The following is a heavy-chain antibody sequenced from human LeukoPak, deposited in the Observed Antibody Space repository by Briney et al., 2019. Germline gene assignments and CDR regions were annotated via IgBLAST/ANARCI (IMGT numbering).Heavy chain of an antibody. D-gene: IGHD3-22*01. CDR3: ARGAFYDNSGHIPYYYYYYMDV. CDR2: INHSGNT. CDR1: GGPFSGYY. Sequence: PSETLSLTRAVYGGPFSGYYWNWIRQPPGKGLEWIGEINHSGNTNYNPSLKSRVTISVDTSKNQFSLNLSSVTAADTAIYYCARGAFYDNSGHIPYYYYYYMDVWVKGTTVTVSS. J-gene: IGHJ6*03. V-gene: IGHV4-34*01.